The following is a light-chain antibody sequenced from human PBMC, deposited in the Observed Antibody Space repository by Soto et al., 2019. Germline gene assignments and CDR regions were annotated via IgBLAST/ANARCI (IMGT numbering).Light chain of an antibody. CDR1: SSNIGNNA. CDR3: AAWDDSLSGPV. CDR2: YDD. V-gene: IGLV1-36*01. Sequence: QSVLTQPPSVSEAPRQRVTISCSGSSSNIGNNAVNWYQQLPGKAPKLLIYYDDLLPSGVSDRFSGSKSGTSASLGISGLQSEDEADYYCAAWDDSLSGPVFGGGTKLT. J-gene: IGLJ2*01.